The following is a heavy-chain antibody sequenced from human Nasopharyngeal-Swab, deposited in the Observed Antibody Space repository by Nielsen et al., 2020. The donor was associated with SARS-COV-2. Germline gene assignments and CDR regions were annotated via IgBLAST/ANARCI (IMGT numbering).Heavy chain of an antibody. CDR3: ARDRYGDYVVS. J-gene: IGHJ5*02. V-gene: IGHV3-11*01. Sequence: GESLKISCAASGFTFRDYYMSWIRQAPGKGLEWVSYISGSGSAIYYADSVKGRFTISRDNAKNSLHLQMNSLRAEDTAVYCCARDRYGDYVVSWGQGTLVTVSS. D-gene: IGHD4-17*01. CDR1: GFTFRDYY. CDR2: ISGSGSAI.